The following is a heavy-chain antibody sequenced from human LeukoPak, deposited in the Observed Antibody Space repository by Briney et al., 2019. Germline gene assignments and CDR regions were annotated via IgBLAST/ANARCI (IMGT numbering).Heavy chain of an antibody. V-gene: IGHV1-69*13. Sequence: SVKVSCKASGGTFSSYAISWVRQAPGQGLEWMGGIIPIFGTANYAQKFQGRVTITADESTSTAYMELRSLRSDDTAVYYCARDRRGYCSSTSCQTLDYWGQGTLVTVSS. CDR1: GGTFSSYA. CDR2: IIPIFGTA. D-gene: IGHD2-2*01. J-gene: IGHJ4*02. CDR3: ARDRRGYCSSTSCQTLDY.